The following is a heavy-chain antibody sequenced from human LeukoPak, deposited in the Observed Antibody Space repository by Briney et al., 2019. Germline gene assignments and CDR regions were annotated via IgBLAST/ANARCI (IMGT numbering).Heavy chain of an antibody. V-gene: IGHV4-34*01. CDR2: INHSGST. CDR1: GGSFSGYY. D-gene: IGHD2-2*01. CDR3: ARGILCSSTSCPYNWFDP. J-gene: IGHJ5*02. Sequence: SETLSLTCAVYGGSFSGYYWSWIRQPPGKGLEWIGEINHSGSTNYNPSLKSRVTISVDTSKNQFSLKLSSVTAADTAVYYCARGILCSSTSCPYNWFDPWGQGTLVTVSS.